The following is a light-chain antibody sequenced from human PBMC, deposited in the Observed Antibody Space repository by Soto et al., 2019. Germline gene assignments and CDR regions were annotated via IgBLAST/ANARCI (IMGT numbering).Light chain of an antibody. CDR2: GAS. V-gene: IGKV3D-15*01. Sequence: EVVVTQSPAILSVSPGETVTLSCRASQSVNSNLAWFQQKPGQAPRLLIHGASIRATDIPARFSGSGSGTDFTLTITSLQSEDSAVYYCQQYYHWPRTFGQGTKVEIK. J-gene: IGKJ1*01. CDR3: QQYYHWPRT. CDR1: QSVNSN.